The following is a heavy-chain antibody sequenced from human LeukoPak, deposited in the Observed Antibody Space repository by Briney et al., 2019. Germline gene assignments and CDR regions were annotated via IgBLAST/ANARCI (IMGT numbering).Heavy chain of an antibody. V-gene: IGHV4-34*01. CDR1: GGSFSGYY. CDR2: INRSGST. CDR3: ASGVAFDY. J-gene: IGHJ4*02. D-gene: IGHD5-12*01. Sequence: PSETLSLTCAVYGGSFSGYYWSWIRQPPGKGLEWIGEINRSGSTNYNPSLKSRVTISVDTSKDQFSLKLSSVTAADTAVYYCASGVAFDYWGQGTLVTVSS.